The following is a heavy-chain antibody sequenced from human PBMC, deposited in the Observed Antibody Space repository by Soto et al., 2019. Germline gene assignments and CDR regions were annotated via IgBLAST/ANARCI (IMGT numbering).Heavy chain of an antibody. CDR1: GFTFSNAW. V-gene: IGHV3-15*07. CDR3: TTGYSHPKDGSYYYDSSGPDYYGMDV. J-gene: IGHJ6*02. CDR2: IKSKTDGGTT. Sequence: EVQLVESGGGLVKPGGSLRLSCAASGFTFSNAWMNWVRQAPGKGLEWVGRIKSKTDGGTTDYAAPVKGRFTISRDDSKNPLYLQMNSLKTEDTAVYYCTTGYSHPKDGSYYYDSSGPDYYGMDVWGQGTTVTVSS. D-gene: IGHD3-22*01.